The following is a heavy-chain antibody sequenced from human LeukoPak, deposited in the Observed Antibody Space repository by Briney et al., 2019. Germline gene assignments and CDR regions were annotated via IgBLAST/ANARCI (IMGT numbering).Heavy chain of an antibody. J-gene: IGHJ4*02. Sequence: ASVTVSFQSSGYTLTGYYMHWVRPAPGQGLEWMGWINPTIGDTNYAQKFPGRVTRTMDTSISKAYMELSRLRSDDTAVYYCARGDYGDYGVLDYWGQGNRVTVSS. V-gene: IGHV1-2*02. CDR1: GYTLTGYY. D-gene: IGHD4-17*01. CDR3: ARGDYGDYGVLDY. CDR2: INPTIGDT.